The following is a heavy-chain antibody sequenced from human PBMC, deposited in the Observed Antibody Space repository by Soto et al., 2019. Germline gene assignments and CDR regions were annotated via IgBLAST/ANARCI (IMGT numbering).Heavy chain of an antibody. D-gene: IGHD4-17*01. CDR2: IIPIFGAA. V-gene: IGHV1-69*12. CDR1: GGTFSTYA. J-gene: IGHJ6*02. CDR3: ARPSYDSYYFFGMDV. Sequence: QVQLVQSGAEVKKPGSSVKVSCKASGGTFSTYAISWVRQAPGQGLEWMGGIIPIFGAANYAQKFQGRVTITAGESTSNGQMGPSSLRSEDTAVYYFARPSYDSYYFFGMDVWGQGTKGNVSS.